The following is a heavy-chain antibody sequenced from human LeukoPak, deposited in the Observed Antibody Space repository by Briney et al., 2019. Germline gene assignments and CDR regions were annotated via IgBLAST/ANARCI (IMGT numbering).Heavy chain of an antibody. V-gene: IGHV3-66*01. Sequence: GGSLRLSCAASGFTVSSNYMSWVRQAPGKGLEWVSVIYSGGSTYYGDSVKGRFTISRDNARNSLYLQMNSLRAEDTAVYYCARDEVPSYYDSSGYYYYWGQGTLVTVSS. J-gene: IGHJ4*02. CDR3: ARDEVPSYYDSSGYYYY. D-gene: IGHD3-22*01. CDR2: IYSGGST. CDR1: GFTVSSNY.